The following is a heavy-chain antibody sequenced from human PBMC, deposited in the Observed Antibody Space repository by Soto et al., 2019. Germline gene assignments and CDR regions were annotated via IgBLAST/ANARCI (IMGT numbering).Heavy chain of an antibody. CDR1: GGSISSGGYY. CDR3: ARSQRDDFWSDIHAAFDI. CDR2: IYYSGST. J-gene: IGHJ3*02. Sequence: QVQLQESGPGLVKPSQTLSLTCTVSGGSISSGGYYWSWIRQHPGKGLEWIGYIYYSGSTYYNPSLQSRVTISVDTSKNQFSLKLRSVTAADTAVYYCARSQRDDFWSDIHAAFDIWGQGTMVTVSS. V-gene: IGHV4-31*03. D-gene: IGHD3-3*01.